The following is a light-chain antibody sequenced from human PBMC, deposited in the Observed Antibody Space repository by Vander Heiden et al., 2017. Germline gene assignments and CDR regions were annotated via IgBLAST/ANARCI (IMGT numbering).Light chain of an antibody. J-gene: IGKJ1*01. V-gene: IGKV1-39*01. CDR3: QQSYSTPRT. CDR2: AAS. Sequence: DIQMTQSPPSLSASVGDRVTITCRASQSISSYLNWYQQKPGKAPKLLIYAASTLQSGVPSRFSGSGSGTDFTLTISSLQPEDFATYSCQQSYSTPRTFGQGTKVEIK. CDR1: QSISSY.